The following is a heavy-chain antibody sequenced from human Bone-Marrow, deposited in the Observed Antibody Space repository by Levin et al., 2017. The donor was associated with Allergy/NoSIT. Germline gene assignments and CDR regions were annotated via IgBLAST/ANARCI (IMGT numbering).Heavy chain of an antibody. V-gene: IGHV3-15*01. CDR3: TTDGHCSGSSCNGY. Sequence: KSGGSLRLSCVGSGFTFSNAWMSWVRQAPGKGLEWVGRITSNTAGGTIDYAAPVKGRFTISRDDSKNTLFLQMNSLEVEDTAMYYCTTDGHCSGSSCNGYWGQGTLVTVSP. CDR2: ITSNTAGGTI. J-gene: IGHJ4*02. D-gene: IGHD2-15*01. CDR1: GFTFSNAW.